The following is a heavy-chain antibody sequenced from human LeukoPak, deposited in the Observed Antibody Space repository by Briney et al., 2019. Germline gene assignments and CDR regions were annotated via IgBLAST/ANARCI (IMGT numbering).Heavy chain of an antibody. J-gene: IGHJ6*02. D-gene: IGHD2-2*01. CDR3: ATSGIGPAAGYYYYGMDV. CDR2: ISAYNGNT. CDR1: GYTFTSYG. Sequence: RASVKVSCKASGYTFTSYGISWVRQAPGQGLEWMGWISAYNGNTNYAQKLQGRVTMTTDTSTSTAYMELRSLRSDDTAMYYCATSGIGPAAGYYYYGMDVWGQGTTVTVSS. V-gene: IGHV1-18*01.